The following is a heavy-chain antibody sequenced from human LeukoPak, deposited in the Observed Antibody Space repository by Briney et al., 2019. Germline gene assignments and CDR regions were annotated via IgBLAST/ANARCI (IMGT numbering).Heavy chain of an antibody. CDR1: GFSFSIHG. Sequence: PGGSLRLSCAASGFSFSIHGMGWVRRAPGKGLEWVSAISGTGDSTYYADSVRGRFTVSRDNSKNTLYLQMNSLRVEDTAVYYCAREANSGSYTWFDPWGQGTLVTVSS. D-gene: IGHD3-10*01. CDR3: AREANSGSYTWFDP. CDR2: ISGTGDST. V-gene: IGHV3-23*01. J-gene: IGHJ5*02.